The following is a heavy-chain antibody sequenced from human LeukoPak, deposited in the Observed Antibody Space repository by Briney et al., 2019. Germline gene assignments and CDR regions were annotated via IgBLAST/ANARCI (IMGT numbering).Heavy chain of an antibody. J-gene: IGHJ5*02. V-gene: IGHV6-1*01. CDR2: TYYRSGWYS. Sequence: SQTLSLTCVISGDSVSSSASWNWIRQSPSRGLEWLGRTYYRSGWYSDYATSVRSRITINADTSKNQFSLQLNSVSPEDTAVYYCARDPNSSFEWGPFDPWGQGTLVTVSS. D-gene: IGHD6-6*01. CDR1: GDSVSSSAS. CDR3: ARDPNSSFEWGPFDP.